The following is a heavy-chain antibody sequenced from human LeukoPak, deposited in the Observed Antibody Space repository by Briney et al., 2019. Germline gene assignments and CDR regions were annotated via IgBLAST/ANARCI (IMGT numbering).Heavy chain of an antibody. CDR1: GDSVSSNSAA. J-gene: IGHJ6*03. CDR2: TYYRSKWYN. CDR3: ARDRDFWSGYYGYYYYMDV. Sequence: SQTLSLTCAISGDSVSSNSAAWNWIRQSPSRGLEWLGRTYYRSKWYNDYAVSVKSRITINPDTSKNQFSLQLNSVTPEDTAVYYCARDRDFWSGYYGYYYYMDVWGKGTTVTVSS. V-gene: IGHV6-1*01. D-gene: IGHD3-3*01.